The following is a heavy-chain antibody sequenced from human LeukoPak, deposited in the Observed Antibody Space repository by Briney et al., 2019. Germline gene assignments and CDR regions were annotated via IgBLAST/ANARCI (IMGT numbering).Heavy chain of an antibody. CDR3: AKDESMARRMDPFDY. Sequence: GGSLRLSCAASGFTFSSYGMHWVRQAPGKGLEWVAVISYDGSNKYYADSVKGGFTISRDNSKNTLYLQMNSLRAEDTAVYYCAKDESMARRMDPFDYWGQGTLVTVSS. D-gene: IGHD2-8*01. V-gene: IGHV3-30*18. CDR2: ISYDGSNK. CDR1: GFTFSSYG. J-gene: IGHJ4*02.